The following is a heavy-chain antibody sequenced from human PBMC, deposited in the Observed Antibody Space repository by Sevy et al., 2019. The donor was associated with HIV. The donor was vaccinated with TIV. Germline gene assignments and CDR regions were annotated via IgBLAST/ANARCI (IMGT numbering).Heavy chain of an antibody. CDR2: IIPIFGTA. V-gene: IGHV1-69*13. D-gene: IGHD3-10*01. J-gene: IGHJ3*01. CDR3: ARRFDSEGAFDV. Sequence: ASVKVSCKASGGTFSSYAINWVRQAPGQGLEWMGGIIPIFGTANYAQKFQGRVTTTADESTSTAYMELSSLRSEDTAVYYCARRFDSEGAFDVWGQGTMVTVSS. CDR1: GGTFSSYA.